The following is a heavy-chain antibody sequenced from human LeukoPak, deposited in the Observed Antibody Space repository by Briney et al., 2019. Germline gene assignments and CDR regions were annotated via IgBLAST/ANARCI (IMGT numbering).Heavy chain of an antibody. J-gene: IGHJ4*02. CDR3: ARLIPMYYYDTSGRGGYFDS. CDR1: GYSFTNYW. D-gene: IGHD3-22*01. CDR2: IYPEDSNT. V-gene: IGHV5-51*01. Sequence: GESLKISCKGSGYSFTNYWMAGVRQMPGKGLEWMGIIYPEDSNTRYSPSFQGQVTISVDKSVNSAYLQWSSLKDSDTAMYYCARLIPMYYYDTSGRGGYFDSWGQGTLVTVSS.